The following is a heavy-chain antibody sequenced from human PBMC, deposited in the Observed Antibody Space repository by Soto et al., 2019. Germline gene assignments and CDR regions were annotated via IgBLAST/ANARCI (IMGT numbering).Heavy chain of an antibody. J-gene: IGHJ4*02. V-gene: IGHV3-30-3*01. Sequence: QVQLVESGGGVVQPGRSLRLSCAASGFTFSSYAMHWVRQAPGKGLEWVAVISYDGSNKYYADSVKGRSTISRDNSKNTLYLQMNSLRAEDTAVYYCARFGQGLSIDYWGQGTLVTVSS. CDR2: ISYDGSNK. CDR1: GFTFSSYA. D-gene: IGHD6-19*01. CDR3: ARFGQGLSIDY.